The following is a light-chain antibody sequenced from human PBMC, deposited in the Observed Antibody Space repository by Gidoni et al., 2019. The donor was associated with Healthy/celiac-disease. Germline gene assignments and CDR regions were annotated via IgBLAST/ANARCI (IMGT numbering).Light chain of an antibody. CDR2: SNN. Sequence: QSVLTQPPSASGTTGQRVNIPCSGSSSNIGSNTVNWYQQLPGTAPKRLIYSNNQRPSGVPDRFSGSKSGTSASLAISGLQSEDEADYYCAAWDDSLNGVVFGGGTKLTVL. CDR1: SSNIGSNT. V-gene: IGLV1-44*01. CDR3: AAWDDSLNGVV. J-gene: IGLJ2*01.